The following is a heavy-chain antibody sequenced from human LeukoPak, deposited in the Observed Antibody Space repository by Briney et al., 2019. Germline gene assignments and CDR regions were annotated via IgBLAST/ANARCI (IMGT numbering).Heavy chain of an antibody. CDR3: ARVRGVTTLGY. Sequence: ASVKVSCKGAGYTFTCYDMHWVRQAPGQGLEWMGGINPNSGGTNYAQKFQGSVTMTRDTSISTAYMELSRLRSDGTAVYYCARVRGVTTLGYWGQGTLVTVSS. D-gene: IGHD4-17*01. J-gene: IGHJ4*02. CDR2: INPNSGGT. CDR1: GYTFTCYD. V-gene: IGHV1-2*04.